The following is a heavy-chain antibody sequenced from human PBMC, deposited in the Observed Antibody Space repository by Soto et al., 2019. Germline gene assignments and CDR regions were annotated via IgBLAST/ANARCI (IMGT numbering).Heavy chain of an antibody. CDR2: ISSYEGT. D-gene: IGHD5-18*01. J-gene: IGHJ4*01. Sequence: SETLSLTCTFSTGSLTSTSWSWIRQPPGKGLEWIGEISSYEGTNYNPSLKSRVTMSMDTSRNQLSLQLTSMTAADTAVYYCARGIDSAKAGYWDQGALVTVSS. CDR1: TGSLTSTS. CDR3: ARGIDSAKAGY. V-gene: IGHV4-34*01.